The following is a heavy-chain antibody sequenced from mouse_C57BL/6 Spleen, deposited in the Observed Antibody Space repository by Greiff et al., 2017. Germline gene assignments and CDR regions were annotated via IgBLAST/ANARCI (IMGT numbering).Heavy chain of an antibody. CDR1: GFNIKDYY. J-gene: IGHJ3*01. D-gene: IGHD1-1*01. CDR2: IDPEDGDT. V-gene: IGHV14-1*01. CDR3: TAPCGSSDDWFAY. Sequence: VQLQQSGAELVRPGASVKLSCTASGFNIKDYYMHWVKQRPEQGLEWIGRIDPEDGDTEYAPKFQGKATMTADTSSNTADLQLSSRTSEDTAVYYCTAPCGSSDDWFAYWGQGTLVTVSA.